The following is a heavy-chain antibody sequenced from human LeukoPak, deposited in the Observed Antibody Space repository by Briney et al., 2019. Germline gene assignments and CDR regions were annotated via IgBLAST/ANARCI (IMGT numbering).Heavy chain of an antibody. CDR3: AELGITMIGGV. Sequence: GGSLRLSCAASGFTFSSHWMHWVRQAPGKGLVWVSRINSDGSSTSYADSVKGRFTISRDNAKNTLYLQMNSLRAEDTAVYYCAELGITMIGGVWGKGTTVTISS. J-gene: IGHJ6*04. D-gene: IGHD3-10*02. V-gene: IGHV3-74*01. CDR2: INSDGSST. CDR1: GFTFSSHW.